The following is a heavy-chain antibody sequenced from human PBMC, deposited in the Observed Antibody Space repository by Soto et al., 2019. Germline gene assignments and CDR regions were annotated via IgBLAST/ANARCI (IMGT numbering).Heavy chain of an antibody. CDR3: ARLVYCSCGSCRRGNRVDP. CDR2: MNPNSGNT. D-gene: IGHD2-15*01. CDR1: GDTFTSYE. V-gene: IGHV1-8*01. Sequence: ASVKVSCKASGDTFTSYEINWVRQATGQGLEWMGWMNPNSGNTGYAQKFQGRVTMTRNTSISTGYMELSSLRSEGTAVYYCARLVYCSCGSCRRGNRVDPCAQGTLVTVTS. J-gene: IGHJ5*02.